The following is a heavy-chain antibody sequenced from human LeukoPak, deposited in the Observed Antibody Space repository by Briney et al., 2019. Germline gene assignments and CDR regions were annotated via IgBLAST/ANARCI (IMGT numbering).Heavy chain of an antibody. V-gene: IGHV3-21*01. J-gene: IGHJ4*02. D-gene: IGHD3-9*01. Sequence: GGSLRLSCAASGFTFSSYSMNWVRQAPGKGLEWVSYIRSSGTYIYHADSVKGRFTISRDNSQNTLYLQMNSLRAEDTAVYYCARLGPDYDILTGYPKLRYYFDYWGQGTLVTVSS. CDR1: GFTFSSYS. CDR2: IRSSGTYI. CDR3: ARLGPDYDILTGYPKLRYYFDY.